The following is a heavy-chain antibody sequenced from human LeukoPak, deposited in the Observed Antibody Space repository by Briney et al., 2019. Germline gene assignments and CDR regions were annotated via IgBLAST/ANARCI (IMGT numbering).Heavy chain of an antibody. Sequence: GGSLRLSCAACGFTFSMHSVNLVRQAPGKGLEWVSFLSSINGALHYADSVKGRFTVSRDNAKNSVYLQMNSLRGEDTAVYYCATYSYDGGVGGYFDLWGRGTLVTVSS. CDR1: GFTFSMHS. J-gene: IGHJ2*01. CDR3: ATYSYDGGVGGYFDL. D-gene: IGHD2-8*02. CDR2: LSSINGAL. V-gene: IGHV3-48*01.